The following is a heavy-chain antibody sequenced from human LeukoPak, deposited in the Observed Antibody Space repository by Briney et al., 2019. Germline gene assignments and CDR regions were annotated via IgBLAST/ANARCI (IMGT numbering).Heavy chain of an antibody. D-gene: IGHD7-27*01. CDR2: INPSGGST. CDR3: ARRNWGKYYYMDV. V-gene: IGHV1-46*01. CDR1: GYTFTSYY. Sequence: ASVKVSCKASGYTFTSYYMHWVRQAPGQGLEWMAIINPSGGSTNYAQKFQGRVTMTTDTSTSTAYMELRSLRSDDTAMYYCARRNWGKYYYMDVWGKGTTVTVSS. J-gene: IGHJ6*03.